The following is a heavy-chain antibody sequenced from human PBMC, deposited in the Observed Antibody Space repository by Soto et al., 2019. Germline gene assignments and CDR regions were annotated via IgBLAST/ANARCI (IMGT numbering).Heavy chain of an antibody. CDR1: GDSVTNYF. J-gene: IGHJ4*02. D-gene: IGHD2-8*01. V-gene: IGHV4-59*02. CDR3: ARDPGYCTNGVCPIFDF. Sequence: SETLSLTCTVSGDSVTNYFWSWMRQPPGKGLEWIGHMYHGGRTNYSPSLKSRVTMSLDSSKNQFSLNLSSVTAADTAVYFCARDPGYCTNGVCPIFDFWGQGVLDTVSS. CDR2: MYHGGRT.